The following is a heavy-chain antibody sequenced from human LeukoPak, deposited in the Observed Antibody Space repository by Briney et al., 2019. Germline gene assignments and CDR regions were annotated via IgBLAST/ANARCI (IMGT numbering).Heavy chain of an antibody. V-gene: IGHV3-23*01. CDR3: ARDRVAAAGWYFDL. Sequence: GGSLRLSCAASGFTFSSYAMSWIRQTPGKGLEWVSAISGSGGATYYADSVKGRFTISRDNSKNTLYLQMNSLRAEDTAVYYCARDRVAAAGWYFDLWGRGTLVTVSS. J-gene: IGHJ2*01. CDR1: GFTFSSYA. CDR2: ISGSGGAT. D-gene: IGHD6-13*01.